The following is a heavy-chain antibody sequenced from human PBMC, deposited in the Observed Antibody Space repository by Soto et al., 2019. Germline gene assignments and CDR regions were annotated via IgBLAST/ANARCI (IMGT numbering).Heavy chain of an antibody. J-gene: IGHJ5*02. CDR3: ARGGDIVLVPTDISWFDP. Sequence: QVQLVQSGAEVKKPGSSVKVSCKASGGTFSNYAISWVRQAPGQGLERMGGIIPMFGSANYAQKFQGRVTITADESTSTAYMELSSLRSEDTAVYYCARGGDIVLVPTDISWFDPWGQGTLVTVSS. D-gene: IGHD2-2*01. CDR1: GGTFSNYA. CDR2: IIPMFGSA. V-gene: IGHV1-69*12.